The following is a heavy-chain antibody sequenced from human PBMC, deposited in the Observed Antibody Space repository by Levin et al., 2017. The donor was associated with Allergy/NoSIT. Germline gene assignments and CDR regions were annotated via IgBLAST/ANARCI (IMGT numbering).Heavy chain of an antibody. V-gene: IGHV3-21*01. CDR2: ISNSGSYI. J-gene: IGHJ3*02. Sequence: GGSLRLSCSASGFTFSSYAMNWVRQAPGKGLEWVASISNSGSYIYNADSLKGRFTISRDNAKNSLSLQMNSLRAEDTAVYYCARTAEVIGAFDIWGHGTMVTVS. CDR1: GFTFSSYA. D-gene: IGHD3-22*01. CDR3: ARTAEVIGAFDI.